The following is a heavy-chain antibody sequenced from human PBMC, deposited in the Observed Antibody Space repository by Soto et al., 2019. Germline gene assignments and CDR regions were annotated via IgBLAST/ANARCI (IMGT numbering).Heavy chain of an antibody. D-gene: IGHD6-13*01. V-gene: IGHV1-69*12. CDR2: IIAFSDIV. Sequence: QVQLVQSGAEVKKTGSSVKVSCKASGGTFGIYAITWVRQAPGQGLEWMGGIIAFSDIVNYTQKLQGRVTITADESKNTAYMDLSSLGSEDTAVYYCARSLYSSSWYHSGNSYYYYGMDVCGQGTTVTVSS. CDR3: ARSLYSSSWYHSGNSYYYYGMDV. J-gene: IGHJ6*02. CDR1: GGTFGIYA.